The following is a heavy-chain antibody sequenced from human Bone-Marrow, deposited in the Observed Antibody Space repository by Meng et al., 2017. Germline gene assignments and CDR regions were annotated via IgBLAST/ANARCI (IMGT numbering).Heavy chain of an antibody. J-gene: IGHJ6*02. CDR2: IYHSGST. CDR3: ARDHYYYYGMDV. Sequence: SETLSLTCVVSGYSISSGYYWGWIRQPPGEGLEWIGSIYHSGSTYYNPSLKSRVTISVDTSKNQFSLKLSSVTAADTAVYYCARDHYYYYGMDVWGQGTTVTVSS. V-gene: IGHV4-38-2*02. CDR1: GYSISSGYY.